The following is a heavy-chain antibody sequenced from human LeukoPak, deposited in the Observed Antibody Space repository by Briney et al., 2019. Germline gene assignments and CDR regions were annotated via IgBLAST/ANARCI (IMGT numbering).Heavy chain of an antibody. J-gene: IGHJ4*02. CDR1: GFTFSSYW. CDR3: ARPPIAVAGTSDY. Sequence: PGGSLRLSCAASGFTFSSYWRSWVRQAPGEGLEWVANIKQDGSEKYYVDSVKGRFTISRDNAKNSLYLQMNSLRAEDTAVYYCARPPIAVAGTSDYWGQGTLVTVSS. D-gene: IGHD6-19*01. CDR2: IKQDGSEK. V-gene: IGHV3-7*01.